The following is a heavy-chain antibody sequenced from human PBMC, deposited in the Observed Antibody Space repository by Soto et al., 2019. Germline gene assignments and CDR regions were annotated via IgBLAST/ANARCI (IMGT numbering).Heavy chain of an antibody. V-gene: IGHV3-23*01. CDR2: ISGSGGST. CDR3: ARDDYDILTGPGGYYYYGMDV. Sequence: GGSLRLSCAASGFTFSSYAMSWVRQAPGKGLEWVTAISGSGGSTYYADSVRGRFTISRDNSKNTLYLQMNSLRAEDTAVYYCARDDYDILTGPGGYYYYGMDVWGQGTTVTVSS. J-gene: IGHJ6*02. D-gene: IGHD3-9*01. CDR1: GFTFSSYA.